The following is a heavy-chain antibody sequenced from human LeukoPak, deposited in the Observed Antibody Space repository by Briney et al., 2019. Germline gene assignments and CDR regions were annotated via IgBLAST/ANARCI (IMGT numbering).Heavy chain of an antibody. Sequence: PGGSLRLSCAASGFIVSSYYMSWVRQAPGKGLEWVSIIYNDGRTYYVDSVKGRFTISRDNSENTLYLQMNSLRVEDTAVYYCAKGSYYYDSSGSRRRVGYFDYWGQGTLVTVSS. V-gene: IGHV3-53*01. D-gene: IGHD3-22*01. CDR2: IYNDGRT. CDR3: AKGSYYYDSSGSRRRVGYFDY. J-gene: IGHJ4*02. CDR1: GFIVSSYY.